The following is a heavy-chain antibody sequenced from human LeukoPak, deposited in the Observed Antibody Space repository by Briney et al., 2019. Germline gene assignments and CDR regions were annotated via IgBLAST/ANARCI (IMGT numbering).Heavy chain of an antibody. Sequence: SETLSLTCTVSGGSISSSSYYWGWIRQPPGKGLEWIGSIYYSGSTYYNPSLKSRVTISVDTSKNQFSLKLSSVTAADTAVYYCATMLGFANDYWGQGTLVTVSS. J-gene: IGHJ4*02. CDR2: IYYSGST. CDR3: ATMLGFANDY. V-gene: IGHV4-39*01. D-gene: IGHD2-15*01. CDR1: GGSISSSSYY.